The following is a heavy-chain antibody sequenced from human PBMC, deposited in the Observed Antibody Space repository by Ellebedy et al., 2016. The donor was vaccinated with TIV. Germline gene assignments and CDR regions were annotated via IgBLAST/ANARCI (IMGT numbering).Heavy chain of an antibody. CDR3: ARCRRGGYYQADY. CDR1: GYTFTGYY. CDR2: INPNSGGT. J-gene: IGHJ4*02. Sequence: ASVKVSCXASGYTFTGYYMHWVRQAPGQGLEWMGWINPNSGGTNYAQKFQGRVTMTRDTSISTAYMELSSLRSEDTAVYYCARCRRGGYYQADYWGQGTLVTVSS. V-gene: IGHV1-2*02. D-gene: IGHD3-3*01.